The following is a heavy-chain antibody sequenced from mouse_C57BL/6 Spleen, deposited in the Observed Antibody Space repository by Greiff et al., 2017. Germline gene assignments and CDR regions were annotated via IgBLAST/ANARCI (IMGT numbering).Heavy chain of an antibody. J-gene: IGHJ2*01. CDR1: GYTFTSYW. CDR3: AREGSYYPFDY. V-gene: IGHV1-53*01. Sequence: QDQLQQPGTELVKPGASVKLSCKASGYTFTSYWMHWVKQRPGQGLEWIGNINPSNGGTNYNEKFKSKATLTVDKSSSTAYMQLSSLKSEDSAVYYCAREGSYYPFDYWGQGTTLTVSS. D-gene: IGHD2-12*01. CDR2: INPSNGGT.